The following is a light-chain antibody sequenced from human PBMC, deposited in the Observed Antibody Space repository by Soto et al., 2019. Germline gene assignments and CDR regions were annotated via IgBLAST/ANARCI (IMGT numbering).Light chain of an antibody. CDR3: QHLNDYRYT. V-gene: IGKV1-9*01. CDR1: QAISSS. J-gene: IGKJ2*01. CDR2: AAS. Sequence: DIQLTQSPSFLSASVGDRVTITCRASQAISSSLAWYQHNPGKAPKLLIYAASTLQNGVPSSFSGSGSGTEVTLTSSSLQPEDFATYYCQHLNDYRYTFGQGNKVEIK.